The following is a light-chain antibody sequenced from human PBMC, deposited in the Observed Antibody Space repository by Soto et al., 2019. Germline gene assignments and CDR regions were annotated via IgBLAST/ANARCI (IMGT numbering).Light chain of an antibody. J-gene: IGKJ1*01. CDR1: RDIGSD. CDR3: LQDHDDSWT. Sequence: IQMTQSPSSLSASVGNIVTITCRASRDIGSDLSWYQQKTGKAPTLLIYAASNLQSGVPSRLSGSRYGTELTLTVSSLKNEDFATYYCLQDHDDSWTFGHGTKVDIK. V-gene: IGKV1-6*01. CDR2: AAS.